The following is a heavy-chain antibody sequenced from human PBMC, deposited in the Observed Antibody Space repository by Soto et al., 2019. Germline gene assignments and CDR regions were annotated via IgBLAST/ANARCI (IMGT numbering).Heavy chain of an antibody. CDR2: ISAYNGNT. J-gene: IGHJ6*02. Sequence: SVKVSCKASGYTFTSYGISWVRQAPGQGLEWMGWISAYNGNTNYAQKLQGRVTMTTDTSTSTAYMELSSLRSDDTAVYYCARDRRWDLLGPCYHYGMDVWGPGTTVTVSS. CDR3: ARDRRWDLLGPCYHYGMDV. D-gene: IGHD1-26*01. CDR1: GYTFTSYG. V-gene: IGHV1-18*04.